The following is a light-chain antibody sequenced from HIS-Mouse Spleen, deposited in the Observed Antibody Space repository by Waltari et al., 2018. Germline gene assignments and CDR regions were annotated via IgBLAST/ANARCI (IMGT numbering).Light chain of an antibody. CDR3: QQLNSYPQET. Sequence: DIQLTQSPSFLSASLAARVPITCRASQGISSYLAWYQQKPGKAPKLLIYAASTLQSGVPSRFSGSGSGTEFTLTISSLQPEDFATYYCQQLNSYPQETFGGGTKVEIK. CDR2: AAS. CDR1: QGISSY. V-gene: IGKV1-9*01. J-gene: IGKJ4*01.